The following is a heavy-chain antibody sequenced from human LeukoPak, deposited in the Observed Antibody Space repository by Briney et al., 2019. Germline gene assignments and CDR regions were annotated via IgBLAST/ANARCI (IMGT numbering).Heavy chain of an antibody. D-gene: IGHD3-10*01. CDR2: VHNSGST. V-gene: IGHV4-59*01. Sequence: SETLSLTCTVSGDSISSYYWSWIRQSPGKGLEWIGYVHNSGSTNYNASLKSRVTILVDTSKNHFSLMLTSVTAADTAVYYCVRAGRYYHFDLWGQGTMVTVSS. J-gene: IGHJ3*01. CDR1: GDSISSYY. CDR3: VRAGRYYHFDL.